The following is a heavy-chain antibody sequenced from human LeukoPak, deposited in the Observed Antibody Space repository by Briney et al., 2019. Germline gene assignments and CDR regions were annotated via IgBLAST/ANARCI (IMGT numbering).Heavy chain of an antibody. CDR1: GGSLHRSF. Sequence: SETLSLTCIVSGGSLHRSFWTWVRQPPGKGLEWIGYKYYSGSTRYNSSLRSRLSLSLDTSNNQFSLKLSSVTAADTAVYYCARGRSFGFDFDSWGQGTLVIVSS. V-gene: IGHV4-59*01. J-gene: IGHJ4*02. CDR3: ARGRSFGFDFDS. D-gene: IGHD3-3*02. CDR2: KYYSGST.